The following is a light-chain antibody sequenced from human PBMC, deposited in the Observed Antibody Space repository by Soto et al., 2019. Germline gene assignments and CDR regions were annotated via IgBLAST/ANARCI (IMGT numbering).Light chain of an antibody. CDR3: QHYTNWPLT. Sequence: EIVMTQSPVTLSVSPGERATLSCRASHDVSSRLAWYQQKPGQAPRLLIYDASTRATGLPARFSGSGSGTEFTLTISRLQSEDFAVYYCQHYTNWPLTFGGGTKVEIK. CDR2: DAS. V-gene: IGKV3-15*01. CDR1: HDVSSR. J-gene: IGKJ4*01.